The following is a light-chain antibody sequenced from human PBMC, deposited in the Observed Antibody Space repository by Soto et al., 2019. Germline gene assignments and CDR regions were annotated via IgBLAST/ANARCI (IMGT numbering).Light chain of an antibody. V-gene: IGKV1-5*03. CDR1: QTISSW. Sequence: DIQMTQSPSTLSGYVGDRVTITCRASQTISSWLAWYQQKPGKAPKPLIYKASTLKSGVPSRFSGSGSGTEFTLTISSLQPDDFATYYCQHYNSYSEAFGQGSMVDIK. CDR3: QHYNSYSEA. CDR2: KAS. J-gene: IGKJ1*01.